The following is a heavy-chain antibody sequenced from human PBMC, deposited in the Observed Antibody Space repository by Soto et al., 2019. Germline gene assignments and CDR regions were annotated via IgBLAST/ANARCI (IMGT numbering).Heavy chain of an antibody. CDR3: AKVHFPGSKGHYMDV. D-gene: IGHD3-3*02. Sequence: EVQLVESGGGLVQPGRSLRLSCAASGFTFDDYAMHWVRQAPGKGLEWVSGISWNSGSIGYADSVKGRFTISRDNAKNSLYLQMNGLRAEDTALYYCAKVHFPGSKGHYMDVWGKGTTVTVSS. V-gene: IGHV3-9*01. J-gene: IGHJ6*03. CDR2: ISWNSGSI. CDR1: GFTFDDYA.